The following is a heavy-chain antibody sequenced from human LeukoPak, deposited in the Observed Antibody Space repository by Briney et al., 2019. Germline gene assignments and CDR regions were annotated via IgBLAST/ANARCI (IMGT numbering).Heavy chain of an antibody. D-gene: IGHD6-19*01. Sequence: GGSLRLSCAASGFTFSSFAMSWVRQAPGKGLEWVSVISGSGGRTYYADSVKGRFTISRDNSKNTLYLQMNSLRAEDTAIYYCAKDALAVAVYYFDYWGQGTLVTVSS. CDR1: GFTFSSFA. CDR3: AKDALAVAVYYFDY. J-gene: IGHJ4*02. V-gene: IGHV3-23*01. CDR2: ISGSGGRT.